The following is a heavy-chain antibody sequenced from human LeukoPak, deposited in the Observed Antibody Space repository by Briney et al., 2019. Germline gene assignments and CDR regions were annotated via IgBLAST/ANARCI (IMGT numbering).Heavy chain of an antibody. CDR3: ATLGGGGYSYGYGLAFCGMDV. Sequence: ASVKVSCKVSGYTLTELSMHWVRQAPGKGLEWMGGFDPEDGETIYAQKFQGRVTMTEDTSTDTAYMELSSLRSEDTAVYYCATLGGGGYSYGYGLAFCGMDVWGQGTTVTVSS. CDR2: FDPEDGET. CDR1: GYTLTELS. V-gene: IGHV1-24*01. J-gene: IGHJ6*02. D-gene: IGHD5-18*01.